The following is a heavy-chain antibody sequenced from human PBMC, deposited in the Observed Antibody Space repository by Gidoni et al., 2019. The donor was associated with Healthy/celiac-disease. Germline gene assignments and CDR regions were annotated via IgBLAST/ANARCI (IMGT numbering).Heavy chain of an antibody. V-gene: IGHV3-15*01. D-gene: IGHD4-17*01. CDR2: SKSKTDGGTT. CDR3: TTDPPTVTTGWFDP. Sequence: KELEWVGRSKSKTDGGTTDYAAPVKGRFTISRDDSKNTLYLQMNSLKTEDTAVYYCTTDPPTVTTGWFDPWGQGTLVTVSS. J-gene: IGHJ5*02.